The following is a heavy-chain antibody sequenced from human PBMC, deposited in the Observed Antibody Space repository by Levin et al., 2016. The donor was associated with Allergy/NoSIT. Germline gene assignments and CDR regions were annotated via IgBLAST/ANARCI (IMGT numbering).Heavy chain of an antibody. D-gene: IGHD2-2*01. V-gene: IGHV1-69*13. Sequence: SVKVSCKASGGTFSSYAISWVRQAPGQGLEWMGGIIPIFGTANYAQKFQGRVTITADESTSTAYMELSSLRSEDTAVYYCARGSVVPAAIRYYYYMDVWGKGTTVTVSS. J-gene: IGHJ6*03. CDR1: GGTFSSYA. CDR2: IIPIFGTA. CDR3: ARGSVVPAAIRYYYYMDV.